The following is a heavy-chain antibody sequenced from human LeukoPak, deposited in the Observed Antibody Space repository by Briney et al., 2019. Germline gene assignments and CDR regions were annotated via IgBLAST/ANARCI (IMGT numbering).Heavy chain of an antibody. CDR2: INPSGGST. CDR3: ASPMDQSLYYYYYYGMDV. Sequence: VSVKVSCKASGYTFTSYYMHWVRQAPGQGLEWMGIINPSGGSTSYAQKFQGRVTITADESTSTAYMELSSLRSEDTAVYYCASPMDQSLYYYYYYGMDVRGQGTTVTVSS. D-gene: IGHD3-10*01. CDR1: GYTFTSYY. J-gene: IGHJ6*02. V-gene: IGHV1-46*01.